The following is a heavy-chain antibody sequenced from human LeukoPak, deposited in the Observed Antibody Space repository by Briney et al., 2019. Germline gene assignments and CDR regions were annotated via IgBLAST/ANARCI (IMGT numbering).Heavy chain of an antibody. CDR2: MDPNSGNT. V-gene: IGHV1-8*02. J-gene: IGHJ6*02. CDR3: ARGSLKYYDFWSGYYPEYYYGMDV. D-gene: IGHD3-3*01. Sequence: ASVKVSCKASGGTFSSYDINWVRQATGQGLEWMGWMDPNSGNTGYAQKFQGRVTMTRNTSISTAYMELSSLRSEDTAVYYCARGSLKYYDFWSGYYPEYYYGMDVWGQGTTVTVSS. CDR1: GGTFSSYD.